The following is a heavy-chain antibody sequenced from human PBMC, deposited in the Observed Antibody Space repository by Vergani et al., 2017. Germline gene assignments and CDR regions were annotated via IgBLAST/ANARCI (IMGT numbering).Heavy chain of an antibody. V-gene: IGHV4-38-2*01. Sequence: QVQLQESGPGLVKPSETLALTCAVSGFSIDNGYYWDWIRQPPGKGLEWIGSIYRTGRTHFNPSLKIRVTISVDTSNSHFSLGLNSLTAADTAVYYCARRSGIVXDIFSGTQYFFDFGGQGTLVTVSS. CDR2: IYRTGRT. CDR3: ARRSGIVXDIFSGTQYFFDF. CDR1: GFSIDNGYY. J-gene: IGHJ4*02. D-gene: IGHD3-9*01.